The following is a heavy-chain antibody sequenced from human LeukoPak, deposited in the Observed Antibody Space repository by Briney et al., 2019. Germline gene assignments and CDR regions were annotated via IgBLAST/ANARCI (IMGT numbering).Heavy chain of an antibody. CDR1: GGSFSSSY. J-gene: IGHJ3*02. V-gene: IGHV4-34*01. Sequence: SETLSLTCAVYGGSFSSSYWSSIRQPPGKGLEWIGEMNHSGGTNYNTSFKSRVTISLDTSKNHFSMKLTSVTAADTAVYYCASDDYGDLVNAFDIWGQGKMVTVSS. CDR2: MNHSGGT. CDR3: ASDDYGDLVNAFDI. D-gene: IGHD4-17*01.